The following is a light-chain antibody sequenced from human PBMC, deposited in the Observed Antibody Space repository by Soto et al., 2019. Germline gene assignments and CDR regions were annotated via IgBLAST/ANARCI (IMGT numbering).Light chain of an antibody. CDR3: QHYGSSHLT. CDR1: QSFSSGY. CDR2: GAS. Sequence: EIVLTQSPGTLSLSPGERATLSCRASQSFSSGYLAWYQQKPGQAPRLLIYGASNRATGIPDRFSGSGSGTDFTLTISRLEPEDFAVYYCQHYGSSHLTFGGGTKVEIK. V-gene: IGKV3-20*01. J-gene: IGKJ4*01.